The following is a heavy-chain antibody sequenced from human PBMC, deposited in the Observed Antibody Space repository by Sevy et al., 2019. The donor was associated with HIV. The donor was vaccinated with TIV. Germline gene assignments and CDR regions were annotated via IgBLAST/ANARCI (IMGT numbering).Heavy chain of an antibody. D-gene: IGHD5-12*01. V-gene: IGHV3-73*01. J-gene: IGHJ6*03. CDR2: IRSKANSYAT. Sequence: GGSLRLSCAASGFTFSGSAMHWVRQASGKGLEWVGRIRSKANSYATAYAASVKGRFTIPRDDSKNTAYLQMNSLKTEETAVYYCTSRSTGGYALVSSYYYYYMDVWGKGTTVTVS. CDR3: TSRSTGGYALVSSYYYYYMDV. CDR1: GFTFSGSA.